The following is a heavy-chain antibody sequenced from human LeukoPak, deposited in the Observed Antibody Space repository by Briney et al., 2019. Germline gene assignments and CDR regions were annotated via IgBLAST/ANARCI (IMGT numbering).Heavy chain of an antibody. D-gene: IGHD6-19*01. V-gene: IGHV3-21*04. J-gene: IGHJ6*03. Sequence: GGSLRLSCAASGFTFSSYSMNWVRQAPGKGLEWVSSISSSSSYIYYADSVKGRFTISRDNAKNSLYLQMNSLRAEDTALYYCAKDYRSGWYSSYYMDVWGKGTTVTVSS. CDR2: ISSSSSYI. CDR1: GFTFSSYS. CDR3: AKDYRSGWYSSYYMDV.